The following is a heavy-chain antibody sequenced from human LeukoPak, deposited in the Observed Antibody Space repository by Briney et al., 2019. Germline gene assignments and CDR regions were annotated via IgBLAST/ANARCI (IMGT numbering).Heavy chain of an antibody. D-gene: IGHD6-25*01. CDR1: GGSISSGGYY. J-gene: IGHJ6*02. V-gene: IGHV4-31*03. Sequence: PSQTLSLTCTVSGGSISSGGYYWSWIRQHPGQGLEWIGYIYYSGSTNYNPSLKSRVTISVDTSKNQFSLKLSSVTAADTAVYYCARVPPKAKSPAAYYYYYYGMDVWGQGTTVTVSS. CDR2: IYYSGST. CDR3: ARVPPKAKSPAAYYYYYYGMDV.